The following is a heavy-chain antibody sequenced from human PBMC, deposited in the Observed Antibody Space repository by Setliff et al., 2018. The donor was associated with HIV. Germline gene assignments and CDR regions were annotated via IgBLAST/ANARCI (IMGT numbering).Heavy chain of an antibody. CDR3: AREKDNWNRPGVNWFDP. CDR2: INPNSGGT. CDR1: GYNFTSYG. Sequence: ASVKVSCKASGYNFTSYGITWVRQAPGQGLEWMGRINPNSGGTNYAQKFQGRVTMTRDTSISTAYMELSGLRSEDTAVYYCAREKDNWNRPGVNWFDPWGQGTLVTVSS. J-gene: IGHJ5*02. D-gene: IGHD1-20*01. V-gene: IGHV1-2*06.